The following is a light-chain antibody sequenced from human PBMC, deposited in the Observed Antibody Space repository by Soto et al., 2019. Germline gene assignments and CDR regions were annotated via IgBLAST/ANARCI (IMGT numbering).Light chain of an antibody. CDR2: DAS. CDR3: QQYEDVPIT. V-gene: IGKV1-33*01. Sequence: DIQMTQSPSSLSASVGDRVTITCQASQDITNFLNWYQQKPGKAPKLLIYDASKLETGVPSRFSGSGSGTDFTFTISSLQPEDIATYYCQQYEDVPITFGQGTRLEIK. J-gene: IGKJ5*01. CDR1: QDITNF.